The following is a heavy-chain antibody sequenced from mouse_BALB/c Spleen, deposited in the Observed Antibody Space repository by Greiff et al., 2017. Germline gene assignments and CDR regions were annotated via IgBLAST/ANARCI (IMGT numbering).Heavy chain of an antibody. Sequence: VQLKESGAELVKPGASVKLSCTASGFNIKDTYMHWVKQRPEQGLEWIGRIDPANGNTKYDPKFQGKATITADTSSNTAYLQLSSLTSEDTAVYYCARSPDSSGYRFAYWGQGTLVTVSA. CDR1: GFNIKDTY. CDR2: IDPANGNT. D-gene: IGHD3-2*01. V-gene: IGHV14-3*02. J-gene: IGHJ3*01. CDR3: ARSPDSSGYRFAY.